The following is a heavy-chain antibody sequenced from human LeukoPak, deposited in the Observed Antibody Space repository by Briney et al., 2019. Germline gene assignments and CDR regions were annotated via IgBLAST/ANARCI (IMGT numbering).Heavy chain of an antibody. Sequence: PGESLKISCKGSGYSFTSYWIGWVRQMPGKGLEWMGIIHPGDSDTRYSPSFQGQVTISGDKSISTAYLQWSSLKASDTAMYYCVRLFGYCSSISCSYFDYWGQGTLVTVSS. D-gene: IGHD2-2*03. CDR2: IHPGDSDT. V-gene: IGHV5-51*01. CDR1: GYSFTSYW. CDR3: VRLFGYCSSISCSYFDY. J-gene: IGHJ4*02.